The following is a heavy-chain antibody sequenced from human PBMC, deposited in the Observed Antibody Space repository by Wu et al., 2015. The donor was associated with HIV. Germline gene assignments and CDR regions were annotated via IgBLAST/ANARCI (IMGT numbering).Heavy chain of an antibody. Sequence: QVHLLQSGAEVKKPGSSVRVSCKASGATFKSYALSWVRQAPGQGLEWMGRLIPMYGTANYAQKFQGRVTITADESTNTAYMAVSSLRSDDTAVYYCARQRAYSSGWYVYDYWGQGALVTVSS. CDR3: ARQRAYSSGWYVYDY. D-gene: IGHD6-19*01. CDR1: GATFKSYA. CDR2: LIPMYGTA. V-gene: IGHV1-69*13. J-gene: IGHJ4*02.